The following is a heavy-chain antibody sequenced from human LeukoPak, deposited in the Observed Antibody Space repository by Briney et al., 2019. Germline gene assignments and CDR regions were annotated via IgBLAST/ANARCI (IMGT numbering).Heavy chain of an antibody. J-gene: IGHJ5*02. CDR3: ARDSPILPYDFWSGSNWFDP. Sequence: PSETLSLTCLLSGGSIGPYYWSWIRQAAGKGPEWIGRIYTTGTADYNPSLKGRVFLSVDTSMNEFSLKLSSVTAADTAVYYCARDSPILPYDFWSGSNWFDPWGQGTLVTVSS. CDR2: IYTTGTA. V-gene: IGHV4-4*07. CDR1: GGSIGPYY. D-gene: IGHD3-3*01.